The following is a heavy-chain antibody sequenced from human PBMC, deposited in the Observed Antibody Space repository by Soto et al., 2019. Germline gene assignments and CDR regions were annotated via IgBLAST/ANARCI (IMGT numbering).Heavy chain of an antibody. CDR2: LRREHHGGTK. CDR3: ARSAIVVLLYFDY. CDR1: GFTFGDYA. V-gene: IGHV3-49*03. J-gene: IGHJ4*02. Sequence: PGGSLRLSGTASGFTFGDYAMIWFRQAPGKGLQWLALLRREHHGGTKEYHASAKARFITSRDDSKSIAYLPTNSMKTHHIAIYYCARSAIVVLLYFDYWGQGTLVTVSS. D-gene: IGHD2-8*01.